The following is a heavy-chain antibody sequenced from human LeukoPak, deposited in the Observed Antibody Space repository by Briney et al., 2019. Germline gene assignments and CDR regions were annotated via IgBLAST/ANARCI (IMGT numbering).Heavy chain of an antibody. CDR1: GGSFSGYY. D-gene: IGHD6-6*01. V-gene: IGHV4-34*01. CDR2: INHSGST. CDR3: ARPLKGQLFYFDY. J-gene: IGHJ4*02. Sequence: SETLSLTCAVYGGSFSGYYWSWIRQPPGKGLEWIGEINHSGSTNYNPSLKSRVTISVDTSKDQFSLKLGSVTAADTAVYYCARPLKGQLFYFDYWGQGTLVTVSS.